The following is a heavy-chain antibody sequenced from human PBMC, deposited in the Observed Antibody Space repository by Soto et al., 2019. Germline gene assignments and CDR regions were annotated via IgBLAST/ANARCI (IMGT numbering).Heavy chain of an antibody. V-gene: IGHV4-39*01. CDR2: IYYSGST. Sequence: SETLSLTCTVSGGSISTTSYYWGWIRQPPGKGLEWIGSIYYSGSTTYNPPLKSRLTISVDTSKNQFSLKLSSVTAADTAVYYCARHALNIRWFDPWGQGILVTVSS. J-gene: IGHJ5*02. D-gene: IGHD1-20*01. CDR3: ARHALNIRWFDP. CDR1: GGSISTTSYY.